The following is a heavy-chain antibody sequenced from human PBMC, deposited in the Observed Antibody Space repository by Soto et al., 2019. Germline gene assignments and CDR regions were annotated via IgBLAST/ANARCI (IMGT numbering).Heavy chain of an antibody. CDR1: GFTFPNAW. V-gene: IGHV3-15*07. Sequence: GSLRLSCAAYGFTFPNAWMNWFRQAPGKGLEWVGHMKSKSDGGTTEYAAPVKGRFTISRDDSKNTLYLQMNSLKTEDTAVYYCTTLGHCYDSSPLDVWGQGTTDTVSS. J-gene: IGHJ6*02. CDR2: MKSKSDGGTT. D-gene: IGHD3-22*01. CDR3: TTLGHCYDSSPLDV.